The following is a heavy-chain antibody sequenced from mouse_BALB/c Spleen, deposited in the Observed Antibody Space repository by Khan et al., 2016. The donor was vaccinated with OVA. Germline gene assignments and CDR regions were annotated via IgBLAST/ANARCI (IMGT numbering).Heavy chain of an antibody. D-gene: IGHD2-14*01. J-gene: IGHJ3*01. CDR2: INPSNGYT. CDR1: GYTFTSYT. V-gene: IGHV1-4*01. Sequence: QVQLKESGAELARPGASVKMSCKASGYTFTSYTIHWIKLRPGQGLEWIGYINPSNGYTNYNQKFKDKATLTADKSSTTAYMEQSSLTSDDSALYNCVRDGAYHRNDGWFAYWGQGTLVTVSA. CDR3: VRDGAYHRNDGWFAY.